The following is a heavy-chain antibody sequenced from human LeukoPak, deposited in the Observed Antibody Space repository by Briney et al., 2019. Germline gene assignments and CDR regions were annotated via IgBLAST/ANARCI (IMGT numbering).Heavy chain of an antibody. J-gene: IGHJ4*02. CDR2: TYYRSDWYN. V-gene: IGHV6-1*01. Sequence: SQTLSLTCAISGDSVSSNSAAWNCIRQSPSRGLEWLGRTYYRSDWYNDYAVSVKSRIIINPDTSKNQFSLQLNSVTPEDTAVYYCASSISAAGNFDYWGQGTLVTVSS. D-gene: IGHD6-13*01. CDR3: ASSISAAGNFDY. CDR1: GDSVSSNSAA.